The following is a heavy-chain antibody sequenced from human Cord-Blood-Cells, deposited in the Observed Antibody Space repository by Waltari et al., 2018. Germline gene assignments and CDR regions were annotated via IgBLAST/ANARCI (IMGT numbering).Heavy chain of an antibody. CDR3: ARGGIAAYYYYYYYMDV. D-gene: IGHD6-13*01. Sequence: QVQLQQWGAGLLKPSETLSLTCAVYGGSFSGYYWSWIRQPPGKGREWIGEINKSGSTNYNPSLKSRVTISVDTSKNQFSLKLSSVTAADTAVYYCARGGIAAYYYYYYYMDVWGKGTTVTVSS. J-gene: IGHJ6*03. CDR2: INKSGST. V-gene: IGHV4-34*01. CDR1: GGSFSGYY.